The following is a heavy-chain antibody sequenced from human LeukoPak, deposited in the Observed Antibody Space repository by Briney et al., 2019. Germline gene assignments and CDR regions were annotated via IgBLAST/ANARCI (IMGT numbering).Heavy chain of an antibody. D-gene: IGHD3-16*01. CDR1: RGSISSYY. V-gene: IGHV4-59*01. CDR2: IYYSGST. J-gene: IGHJ6*03. Sequence: SETLSLTCTVSRGSISSYYWSWIRQPPGKGLEWIGYIYYSGSTNYNPFLKSRVTISVDTSKNQFSLKLSSVTAADTAVYYCARETSQKGAHYMDVWGKGTTVTISS. CDR3: ARETSQKGAHYMDV.